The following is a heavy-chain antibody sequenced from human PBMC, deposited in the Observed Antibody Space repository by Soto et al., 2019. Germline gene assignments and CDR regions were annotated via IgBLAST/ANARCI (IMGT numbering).Heavy chain of an antibody. J-gene: IGHJ4*02. D-gene: IGHD1-26*01. Sequence: SAPLSLTCTVSGGSISNYYWSWIRQPPGGGLEWIGYIYYSGSTNYNPALKSRLTISVGTSRKEFSLRLTSVTAADSAVYYCARDPGGRFDSWGQGTLVTVSS. CDR3: ARDPGGRFDS. V-gene: IGHV4-59*01. CDR1: GGSISNYY. CDR2: IYYSGST.